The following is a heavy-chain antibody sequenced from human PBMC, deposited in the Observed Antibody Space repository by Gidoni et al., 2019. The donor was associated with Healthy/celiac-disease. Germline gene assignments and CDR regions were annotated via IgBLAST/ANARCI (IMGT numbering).Heavy chain of an antibody. D-gene: IGHD1-20*01. Sequence: QVQLQQWGAGLLKPSETLSLTCAVYGGSFSGYYWSWIRPPQGKGLEWIGEINHSGRTNYNPSLKSRVTISVDTSKNQFSLKLSSVTAADTAVYYCARDGGSGLKSSITNWGQGTLVTVSS. CDR3: ARDGGSGLKSSITN. V-gene: IGHV4-34*01. CDR1: GGSFSGYY. CDR2: INHSGRT. J-gene: IGHJ4*02.